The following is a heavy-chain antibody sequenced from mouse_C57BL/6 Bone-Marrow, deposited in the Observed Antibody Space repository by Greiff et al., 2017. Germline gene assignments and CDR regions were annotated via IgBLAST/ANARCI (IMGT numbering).Heavy chain of an antibody. V-gene: IGHV1-69*01. D-gene: IGHD1-2*01. Sequence: QVQLKQPGAELVMPGASVKLSCKASGYTFTSYWMHWVKQRPGQGLEWIGEIDPSDSYTNYTQKFKGKSTLTVDKSSSTAYMQLSSLTSEDSAVYYCAREDGAGYYFDYWGQGTTLTVSS. CDR1: GYTFTSYW. CDR2: IDPSDSYT. CDR3: AREDGAGYYFDY. J-gene: IGHJ2*01.